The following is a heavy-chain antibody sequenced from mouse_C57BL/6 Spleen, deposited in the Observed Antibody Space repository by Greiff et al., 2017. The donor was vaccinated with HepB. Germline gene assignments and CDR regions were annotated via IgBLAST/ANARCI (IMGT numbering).Heavy chain of an antibody. CDR3: ARYYDYGSSRAMDY. CDR1: GFTFTDYY. Sequence: EVKLMESGGGLVQPGGSLSLSCAASGFTFTDYYMSWVRQPPGKALEWLGFIRNKANGYTTEYSASVKGRFTISRDNSQSILYLQMNALRAEDSATYYCARYYDYGSSRAMDYWGQGTSVTVSS. J-gene: IGHJ4*01. V-gene: IGHV7-3*01. D-gene: IGHD1-1*01. CDR2: IRNKANGYTT.